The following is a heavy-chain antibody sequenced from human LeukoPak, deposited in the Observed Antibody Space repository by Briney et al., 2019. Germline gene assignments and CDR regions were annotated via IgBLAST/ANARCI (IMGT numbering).Heavy chain of an antibody. D-gene: IGHD3-10*01. Sequence: SETLSLTCAVHGGSFSGYYWSWIRQPPGKGLEWIGEINHSGSTNYNPSLKSRVTISVDTSKNQFSLKLSSVTAADTAVYYCAREATMVRGVCDAFDIWGQGTMVTVSS. CDR1: GGSFSGYY. CDR2: INHSGST. J-gene: IGHJ3*02. V-gene: IGHV4-34*01. CDR3: AREATMVRGVCDAFDI.